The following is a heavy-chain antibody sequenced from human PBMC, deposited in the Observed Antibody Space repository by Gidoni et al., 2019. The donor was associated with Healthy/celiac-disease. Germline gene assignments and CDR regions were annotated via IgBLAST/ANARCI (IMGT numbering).Heavy chain of an antibody. CDR1: GGSISSSSYY. CDR3: ARPYSSGWTGNWFDP. J-gene: IGHJ5*02. V-gene: IGHV4-39*01. D-gene: IGHD6-19*01. CDR2: IYYSGST. Sequence: QLQLQESGPGLVKPSETLSLTCTVSGGSISSSSYYWGWIRQPPGKGLEWIGSIYYSGSTYYNPSLKSRVTISVDTSKNQFSLKLSSVTAADTAVYYCARPYSSGWTGNWFDPWGQGTLVTVSS.